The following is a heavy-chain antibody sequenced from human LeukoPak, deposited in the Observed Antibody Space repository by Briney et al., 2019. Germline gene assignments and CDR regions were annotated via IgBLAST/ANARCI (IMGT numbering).Heavy chain of an antibody. CDR3: AKHFCTGLDCSLFDS. CDR1: GFTMSHYG. V-gene: IGHV3-23*01. CDR2: IRSAVETT. Sequence: GGPLRLSCAASGFTMSHYGVSWVRQAPGKGLEWISGIRSAVETTHYADSVKGRFIISRDDSKNALSLQLNSLRPEDTALYYCAKHFCTGLDCSLFDSWGQGTLVTVSS. J-gene: IGHJ4*02. D-gene: IGHD3/OR15-3a*01.